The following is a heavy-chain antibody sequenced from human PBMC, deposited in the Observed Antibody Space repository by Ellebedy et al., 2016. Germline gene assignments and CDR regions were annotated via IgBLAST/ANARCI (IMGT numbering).Heavy chain of an antibody. CDR2: IYYSGST. D-gene: IGHD2-15*01. V-gene: IGHV4-59*01. J-gene: IGHJ6*02. CDR1: GGSISSYY. CDR3: ARVRGYCSGGSCYSLRYYGMDV. Sequence: SETLSLTCTVSGGSISSYYWSWIRQPPGKGLEWIGYIYYSGSTNYNPSLKSRVTISVDTSKNQFSLKLSSVTAADTAVYYCARVRGYCSGGSCYSLRYYGMDVWGQGTTVTVSS.